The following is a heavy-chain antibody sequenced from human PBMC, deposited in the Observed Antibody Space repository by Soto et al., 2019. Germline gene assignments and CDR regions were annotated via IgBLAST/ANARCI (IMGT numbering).Heavy chain of an antibody. CDR1: GFTFSDTL. CDR3: ARYIGSVGPRANEAFDV. Sequence: QVQLVQSGAELQKPGASVNISCQASGFTFSDTLINWVRQGPGQRLEWMGWINPANGNTRYSESFQGRVTISSLSSASTAYVALSDLTSEDTAVYYCARYIGSVGPRANEAFDVWCQGTMITVSS. J-gene: IGHJ3*01. V-gene: IGHV1-3*01. CDR2: INPANGNT. D-gene: IGHD3-10*01.